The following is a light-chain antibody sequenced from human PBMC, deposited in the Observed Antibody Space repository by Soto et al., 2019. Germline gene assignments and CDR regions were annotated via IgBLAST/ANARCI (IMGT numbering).Light chain of an antibody. CDR3: QHYNNWPPWT. V-gene: IGKV3-15*01. CDR2: GAS. CDR1: QSVSIN. J-gene: IGKJ1*01. Sequence: IVMTQSPATLSVSPGERATLSCRASQSVSINLAWYQQNPGQAPRLLIYGASTRAPGIPARFSGSGSGTEFTLTIGSLQSEDFAVYYCQHYNNWPPWTFGQGTKVEIK.